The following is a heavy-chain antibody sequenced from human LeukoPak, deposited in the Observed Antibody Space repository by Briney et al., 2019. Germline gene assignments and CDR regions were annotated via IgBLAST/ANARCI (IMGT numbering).Heavy chain of an antibody. CDR2: IYDSGYT. CDR1: GGSIRTYY. V-gene: IGHV4-59*01. D-gene: IGHD3-22*01. CDR3: ARGGHYDSSGYPF. J-gene: IGHJ4*02. Sequence: PSETLSLTCTVSGGSIRTYYWSWIRQPPGKGLEWIGFIYDSGYTKYNPSPKSRATISVEMSKNQFSLKLSSLTAADTAVYYCARGGHYDSSGYPFWGQGTLVSVSS.